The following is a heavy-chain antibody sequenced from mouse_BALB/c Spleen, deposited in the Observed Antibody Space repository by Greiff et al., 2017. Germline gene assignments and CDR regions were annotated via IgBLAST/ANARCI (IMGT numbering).Heavy chain of an antibody. V-gene: IGHV14-4*02. J-gene: IGHJ4*01. Sequence: VQLQQSGAELVRPGASVKLSCTASGFNIKDYYMHWVKQRPEQGLEWIGWIDPENGDTEYAPKFQGKATMTADTPSNTAYLQLSSLTSEDTAVYYFNAWPTTVVSGAMDYWGQGTSVTVSA. CDR2: IDPENGDT. D-gene: IGHD1-1*01. CDR1: GFNIKDYY. CDR3: NAWPTTVVSGAMDY.